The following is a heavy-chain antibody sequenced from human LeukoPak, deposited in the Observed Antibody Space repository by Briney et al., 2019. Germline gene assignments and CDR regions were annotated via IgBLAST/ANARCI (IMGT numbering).Heavy chain of an antibody. V-gene: IGHV1-46*01. CDR1: GYTITNYY. Sequence: ASVKVSCKASGYTITNYYMHWVRQAPGQGLEWMGIINPSGGSPSHAQKFQGRVTMTRDTSTSTVYMELSSLRSEDTAVYYCAREIGPRQLHLWGSAFDYWGQGTLVTVSS. CDR2: INPSGGSP. D-gene: IGHD5-18*01. CDR3: AREIGPRQLHLWGSAFDY. J-gene: IGHJ4*02.